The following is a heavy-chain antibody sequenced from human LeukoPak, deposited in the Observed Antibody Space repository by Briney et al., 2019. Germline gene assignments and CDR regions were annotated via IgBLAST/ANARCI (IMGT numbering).Heavy chain of an antibody. Sequence: GESLKISCKGSGYSFTSYWIGWVRQMSGKGLEWMGIIYPGDSDTRYSPSFQGQVTISADKSISTANLQWSSLKASDTAMYYCARLPMVRGVIRYYYYMDVWGKGTTVTVSS. J-gene: IGHJ6*03. CDR3: ARLPMVRGVIRYYYYMDV. CDR1: GYSFTSYW. D-gene: IGHD3-10*01. CDR2: IYPGDSDT. V-gene: IGHV5-51*01.